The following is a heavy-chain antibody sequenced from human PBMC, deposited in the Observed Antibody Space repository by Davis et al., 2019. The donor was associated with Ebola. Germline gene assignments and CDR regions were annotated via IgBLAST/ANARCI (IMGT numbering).Heavy chain of an antibody. Sequence: GESLKISCAASGFTFSSYSMNWVRQAPGKGLEWVSSISSSSSTIYYADSVKGRFTISRDNAKNSLYLQMNSLRAEDTAVYYCAREILVGVTGHYFDYWGQGTLVTVSS. CDR1: GFTFSSYS. J-gene: IGHJ4*02. CDR3: AREILVGVTGHYFDY. CDR2: ISSSSSTI. V-gene: IGHV3-21*06. D-gene: IGHD1-26*01.